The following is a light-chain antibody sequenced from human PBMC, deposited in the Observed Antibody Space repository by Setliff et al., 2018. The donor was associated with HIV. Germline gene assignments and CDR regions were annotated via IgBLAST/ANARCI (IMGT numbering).Light chain of an antibody. J-gene: IGLJ2*01. CDR1: SSDVGAHDY. CDR3: CAYAGNYRVV. Sequence: QSALTQPRSVSGSPGQSVNISCTGASSDVGAHDYVSWYQQNPGKAPKLIIYDVTKRNSGVPDRFSGSKSDNTASLTISGLQTRDEGDYYCCAYAGNYRVVFGGGTQLTVL. V-gene: IGLV2-11*01. CDR2: DVT.